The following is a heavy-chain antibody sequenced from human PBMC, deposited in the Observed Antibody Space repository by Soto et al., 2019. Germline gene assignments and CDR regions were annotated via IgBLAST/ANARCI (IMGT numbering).Heavy chain of an antibody. CDR1: GYTFTSYG. J-gene: IGHJ5*02. Sequence: ASVKVSCKASGYTFTSYGISWVRQAPGQGLEWMRWISPYNGNTNYAQNLQGRVTMTTDTSTSTAYMELRSLRSDDTAVYYCARDRRYNWNYGWFDPWGQGTLVTVSS. CDR3: ARDRRYNWNYGWFDP. CDR2: ISPYNGNT. V-gene: IGHV1-18*01. D-gene: IGHD1-7*01.